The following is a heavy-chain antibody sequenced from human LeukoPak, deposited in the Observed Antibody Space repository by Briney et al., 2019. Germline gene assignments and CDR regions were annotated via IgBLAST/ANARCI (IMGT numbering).Heavy chain of an antibody. CDR2: IKQDGSEK. V-gene: IGHV3-7*01. Sequence: GGSLRLSCAASGFTFSSYWMSWVRQAPGKGLEWVANIKQDGSEKYYVDSVKGRFTISRDNAKNSPYLQMNSLRAEDTAVYYCARGGYSYGYPIGAFDIWGQGTMVTVSS. J-gene: IGHJ3*02. CDR1: GFTFSSYW. D-gene: IGHD5-18*01. CDR3: ARGGYSYGYPIGAFDI.